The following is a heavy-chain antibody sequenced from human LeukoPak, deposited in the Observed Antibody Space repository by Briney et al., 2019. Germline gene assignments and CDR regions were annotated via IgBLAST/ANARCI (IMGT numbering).Heavy chain of an antibody. CDR1: GFTFSSYS. J-gene: IGHJ6*02. Sequence: GGSLRLSCAASGFTFSSYSMNWVRQAPGKGLEWVSSISSSSSYIYYADSVKGRFTISRDNAKNSLYLQMNSLRAEDTAVYYCARERLGIGLYYYGMDVWGQGTTVTVSS. V-gene: IGHV3-21*01. CDR3: ARERLGIGLYYYGMDV. D-gene: IGHD7-27*01. CDR2: ISSSSSYI.